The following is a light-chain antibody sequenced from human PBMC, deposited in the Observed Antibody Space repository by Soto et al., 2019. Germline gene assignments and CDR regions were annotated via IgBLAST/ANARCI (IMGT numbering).Light chain of an antibody. CDR2: AAS. Sequence: DIQVTQSPSSLSASVGDRVTITCRASQSISSYLNWYQQKPGKAPKLLIYAASSLQSGVPSRFSGSGSGTDFTLTISSLQPEDFATYYCQQANSFLRPFAGGTMVDIK. J-gene: IGKJ4*01. CDR3: QQANSFLRP. CDR1: QSISSY. V-gene: IGKV1-39*01.